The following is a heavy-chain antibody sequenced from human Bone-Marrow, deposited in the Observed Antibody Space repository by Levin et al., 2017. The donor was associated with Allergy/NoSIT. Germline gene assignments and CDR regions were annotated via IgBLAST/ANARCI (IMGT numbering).Heavy chain of an antibody. J-gene: IGHJ2*01. CDR3: ARDQHWYFDL. CDR2: ISIRSDSI. V-gene: IGHV3-48*01. Sequence: PGGSLRLSCAASGFTFSTYSMNWVRQAPGKGLEWVSYISIRSDSIYYADSVKGRFTISRDNAKNSLYLQMNSLRAEDTAVYYCARDQHWYFDLWGRGTLVPVSS. CDR1: GFTFSTYS.